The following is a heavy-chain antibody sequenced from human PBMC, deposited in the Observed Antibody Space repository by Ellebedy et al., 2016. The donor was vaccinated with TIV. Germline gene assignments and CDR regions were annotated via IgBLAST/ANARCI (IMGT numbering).Heavy chain of an antibody. CDR3: AEGIAVAERYFDY. CDR2: IIPIFGTA. Sequence: SVKVSXXASGGTFSSYAISWVRQAPGQGLEWMGGIIPIFGTANYAQKFQGRVTITADESTSTAYMELSSLRSEDTAVYYCAEGIAVAERYFDYWGQGTLVTVSS. V-gene: IGHV1-69*13. CDR1: GGTFSSYA. J-gene: IGHJ4*02. D-gene: IGHD6-19*01.